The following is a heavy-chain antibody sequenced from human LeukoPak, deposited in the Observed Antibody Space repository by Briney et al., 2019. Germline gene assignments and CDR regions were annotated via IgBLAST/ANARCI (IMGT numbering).Heavy chain of an antibody. CDR3: AKALEYCSSTSCYSYYYYGMDV. J-gene: IGHJ6*02. D-gene: IGHD2-2*01. CDR2: ISDTGRLS. CDR1: GFTFSSSA. Sequence: PGGSLRLSCAASGFTFSSSAMSWVRQAPGKGLEWVAAISDTGRLSYCADSVNGRFTISRDNSKNTLSLQMNSLRAADTAVYYCAKALEYCSSTSCYSYYYYGMDVWGQGTTVTVSS. V-gene: IGHV3-23*01.